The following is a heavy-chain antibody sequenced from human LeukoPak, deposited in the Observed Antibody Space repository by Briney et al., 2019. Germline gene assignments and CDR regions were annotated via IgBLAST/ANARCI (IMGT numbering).Heavy chain of an antibody. Sequence: SETLSLTCAVSGGSISSGGYSWSWIRQPPGKGLEWIGYIYHSGSTYYNPSLKSRVTISVDRSENQFSLKLSSVTAADTAVYYCAREDPVLNAFDIWGQGTMVTVSS. CDR3: AREDPVLNAFDI. J-gene: IGHJ3*02. D-gene: IGHD2-8*02. CDR1: GGSISSGGYS. V-gene: IGHV4-30-2*01. CDR2: IYHSGST.